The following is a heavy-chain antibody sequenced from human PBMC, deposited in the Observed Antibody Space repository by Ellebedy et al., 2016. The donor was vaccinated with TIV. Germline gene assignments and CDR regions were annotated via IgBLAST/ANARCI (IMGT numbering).Heavy chain of an antibody. CDR3: ARDKDYAYDY. CDR1: GFIFSNYS. V-gene: IGHV3-21*01. J-gene: IGHJ4*02. Sequence: PGGSLRLSCSGSGFIFSNYSMNWVRQAPGKGLEWVASITASSSHMFYADSVKGRFTITRDNAKNSLYLQMNSLRDEETAVYFCARDKDYAYDYWGQGTLVTVSS. CDR2: ITASSSHM. D-gene: IGHD4-17*01.